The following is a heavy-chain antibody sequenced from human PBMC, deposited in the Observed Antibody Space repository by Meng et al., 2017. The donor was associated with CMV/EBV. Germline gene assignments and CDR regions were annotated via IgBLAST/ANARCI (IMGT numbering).Heavy chain of an antibody. V-gene: IGHV3-30*04. CDR2: ISYDGSNK. CDR1: GFTFSSYA. Sequence: GESLKISCAASGFTFSSYAMHWVRQAPGKGLEWVAVISYDGSNKYYADSVKGRFTISRDNSKNTLYLQMNSLRAEGTAVYYCAGGRDTAMPLYYFDYWGQGTLVTVSS. CDR3: AGGRDTAMPLYYFDY. D-gene: IGHD5-18*01. J-gene: IGHJ4*02.